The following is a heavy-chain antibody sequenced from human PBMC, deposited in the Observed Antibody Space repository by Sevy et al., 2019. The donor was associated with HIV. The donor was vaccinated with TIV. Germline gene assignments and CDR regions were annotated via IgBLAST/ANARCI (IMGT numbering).Heavy chain of an antibody. CDR3: ARGKSGYGYGLNS. Sequence: GGSLRLSCAASGFSVSSNYMTWVRQAPGKGLEGVSVIYSDGTTYHADAVKDRFTISRDNSKNTLFLEMNSLRAEDTAFYYCARGKSGYGYGLNSWGQGPLVTVSS. V-gene: IGHV3-66*01. CDR1: GFSVSSNY. CDR2: IYSDGTT. J-gene: IGHJ4*02. D-gene: IGHD5-18*01.